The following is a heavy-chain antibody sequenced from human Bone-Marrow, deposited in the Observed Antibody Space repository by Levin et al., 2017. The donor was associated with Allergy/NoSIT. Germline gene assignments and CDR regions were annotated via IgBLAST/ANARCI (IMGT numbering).Heavy chain of an antibody. CDR3: ARGQADCGYIDY. Sequence: GGSLRLSCAASGYTISDNEMNWVRQTPGKGLEWISHISHSDGTVWYADSVNGRFTISRDNARNSLYLQMNSLTVEDTAVYYCARGQADCGYIDYWGQGTLVTVSS. CDR2: ISHSDGTV. V-gene: IGHV3-48*03. D-gene: IGHD6-25*01. CDR1: GYTISDNE. J-gene: IGHJ4*02.